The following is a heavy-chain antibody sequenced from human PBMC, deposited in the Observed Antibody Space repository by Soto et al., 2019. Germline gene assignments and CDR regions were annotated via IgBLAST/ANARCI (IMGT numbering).Heavy chain of an antibody. D-gene: IGHD2-15*01. V-gene: IGHV5-10-1*01. Sequence: PGEPLKISCKGSGYSFTSYWISWVRQMPGKGLEWMGRIDPSDSYTNYSPSFQGHVTISADKSISTAYLQWSSLKASDTAMYYCARRPLEDCSGGSCYHDWYFDLWGRGTLVTVSS. CDR3: ARRPLEDCSGGSCYHDWYFDL. CDR2: IDPSDSYT. CDR1: GYSFTSYW. J-gene: IGHJ2*01.